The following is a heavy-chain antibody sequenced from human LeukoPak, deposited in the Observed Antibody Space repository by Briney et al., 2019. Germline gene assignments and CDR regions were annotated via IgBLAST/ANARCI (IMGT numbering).Heavy chain of an antibody. CDR2: TYYRSQWSN. Sequence: SPTLSLTCAISGDSVSSNVAAWTWIRQSPSRGLEWLGRTYYRSQWSNDFAVFVKNRISINADTSKNQFSLHLNSVTPEDTAVYYCARQPDQKPASFDYWGQGTLVTVSS. V-gene: IGHV6-1*01. CDR3: ARQPDQKPASFDY. CDR1: GDSVSSNVAA. J-gene: IGHJ4*02. D-gene: IGHD1-14*01.